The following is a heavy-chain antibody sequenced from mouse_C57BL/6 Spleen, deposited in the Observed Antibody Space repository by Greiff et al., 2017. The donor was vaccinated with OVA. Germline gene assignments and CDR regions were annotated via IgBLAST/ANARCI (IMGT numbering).Heavy chain of an antibody. CDR3: ARERLGAAMDY. D-gene: IGHD2-4*01. J-gene: IGHJ4*01. CDR1: GYTFTSYW. V-gene: IGHV1-55*01. CDR2: ISPGSGST. Sequence: QVQLQQPGAELVKPGASVKMSCKASGYTFTSYWITWVKQRPGQGLEWIGDISPGSGSTKYNEKFKSKATLTVDTSSSTAYMQRSSLTSEDSSVYYCARERLGAAMDYWGQGTSVTVSS.